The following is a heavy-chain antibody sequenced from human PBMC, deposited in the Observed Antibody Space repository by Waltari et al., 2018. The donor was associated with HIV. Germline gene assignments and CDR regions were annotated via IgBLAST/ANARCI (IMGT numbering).Heavy chain of an antibody. J-gene: IGHJ4*02. D-gene: IGHD2-21*01. CDR1: GFTFINAW. V-gene: IGHV3-15*01. Sequence: EVQLVESGGGLVKPGGSLRVSCTVSGFTFINAWMRWVRQAPGKGLEWLGRIKSKNDGGTIDYAAPVKDRFTILRDDSKHTLYLEMSSLKIEDTGIYYCVTDAVAVPLDTAYWGQGTLVTVSS. CDR3: VTDAVAVPLDTAY. CDR2: IKSKNDGGTI.